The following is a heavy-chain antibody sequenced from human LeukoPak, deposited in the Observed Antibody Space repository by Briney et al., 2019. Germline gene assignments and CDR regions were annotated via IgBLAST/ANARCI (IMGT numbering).Heavy chain of an antibody. CDR3: ARVWAYYYYMDV. J-gene: IGHJ6*03. CDR2: IIPIFGTA. D-gene: IGHD3-10*01. CDR1: GYTFTSYD. V-gene: IGHV1-69*05. Sequence: SVKVSCKASGYTFTSYDINWVRQATGQGLEWMGGIIPIFGTANYAQKFQGRVTITTDESTSTAYMELSSLRSEDTAVYYCARVWAYYYYMDVWGKGTTVTVSS.